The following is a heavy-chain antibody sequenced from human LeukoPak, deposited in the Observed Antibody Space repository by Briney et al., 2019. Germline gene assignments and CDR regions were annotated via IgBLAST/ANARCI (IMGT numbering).Heavy chain of an antibody. Sequence: GGSLRLSCAASGFTFSSSAMSWVRQVPGKGLEWVSGISASGGSTYYADSVKGRFTISRDNSKNTLYLQMNSLRAEDTAVYYCDRGYSIDYWGQGTLVTVSS. J-gene: IGHJ4*02. CDR2: ISASGGST. CDR1: GFTFSSSA. V-gene: IGHV3-23*01. D-gene: IGHD6-13*01. CDR3: DRGYSIDY.